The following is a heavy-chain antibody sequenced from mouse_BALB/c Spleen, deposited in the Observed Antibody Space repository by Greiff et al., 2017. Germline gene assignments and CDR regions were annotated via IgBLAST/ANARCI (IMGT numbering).Heavy chain of an antibody. V-gene: IGHV14-3*02. CDR3: ARAGAYYANYYAMDY. Sequence: VQLQQSGAELVKPGASVKLSCTASGFNIKDTYMHWVKQRPEQGLEWIGRIDPANGNTKYDPKFQGKATITADTSSNTAYLQLSSLTSEDTAVYYCARAGAYYANYYAMDYGGQGTSVTVSA. CDR1: GFNIKDTY. CDR2: IDPANGNT. D-gene: IGHD2-10*01. J-gene: IGHJ4*01.